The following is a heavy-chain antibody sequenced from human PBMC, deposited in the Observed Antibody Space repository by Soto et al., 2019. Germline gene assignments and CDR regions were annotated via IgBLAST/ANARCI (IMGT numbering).Heavy chain of an antibody. CDR2: ISSSSSYI. V-gene: IGHV3-21*01. Sequence: EVQLVESGGGLVKPGGSLRLFCAASGFTFSSYSMNWVRQAPGKGLEWVSSISSSSSYIYYADSVKGRFTISRDNAKNSLYLQMNSLRAEDTAVYYCARDLGSGSYYNLDYWGQGTLVTVSS. D-gene: IGHD3-10*01. CDR3: ARDLGSGSYYNLDY. J-gene: IGHJ4*02. CDR1: GFTFSSYS.